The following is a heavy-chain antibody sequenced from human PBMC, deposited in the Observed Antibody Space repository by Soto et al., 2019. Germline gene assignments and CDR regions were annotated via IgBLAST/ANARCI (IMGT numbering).Heavy chain of an antibody. V-gene: IGHV3-23*01. J-gene: IGHJ6*02. CDR3: AKDLYLLRPHGMDV. D-gene: IGHD2-2*01. CDR2: ISGSGGST. CDR1: GFTFSSYA. Sequence: LRLSCAASGFTFSSYAMSWVRQAPGKGLEWVSAISGSGGSTYYADSVKGRFTISRDNSKNTLYLQMNSLRAEDTAVYYCAKDLYLLRPHGMDVWGQGTTVTVSS.